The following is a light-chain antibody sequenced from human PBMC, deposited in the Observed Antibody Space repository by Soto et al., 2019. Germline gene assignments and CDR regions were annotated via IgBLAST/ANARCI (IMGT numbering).Light chain of an antibody. CDR2: DVI. CDR1: SRDY. V-gene: IGLV2-11*01. J-gene: IGLJ1*01. CDR3: CSYGSYTYV. Sequence: QSVLTEPRSVSGSPGQSVTISGTGGSRDYVSWYQQYPGKAPKLIIYDVIRRPSGVPDRFSGSRSDNTASLTISGLQAEDEADYYCCSYGSYTYVFGQGTKVTVL.